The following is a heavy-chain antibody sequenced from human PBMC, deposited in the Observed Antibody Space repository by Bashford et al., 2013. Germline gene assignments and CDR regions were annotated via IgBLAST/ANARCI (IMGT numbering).Heavy chain of an antibody. D-gene: IGHD5-24*01. Sequence: GESLKISCKGSGYSFPTYWIAWVRQMPGKGLEWMGIIYPGGSDTRYSPSIQGQVTFSVDKSISTAADTAVYYCARDRDGYNYKTYAMDVWGQGTTVTVSS. V-gene: IGHV5-51*01. CDR3: KTYAMDV. J-gene: IGHJ6*02. CDR2: IYPGGSDT. CDR1: GYSFPTYW.